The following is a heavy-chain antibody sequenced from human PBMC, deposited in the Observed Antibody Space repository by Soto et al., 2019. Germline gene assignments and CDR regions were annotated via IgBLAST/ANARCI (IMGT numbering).Heavy chain of an antibody. CDR2: IYYSGNT. J-gene: IGHJ6*03. V-gene: IGHV4-39*01. Sequence: PSETLSLTCTVSGGSISTSSYFWAWIRQPPGKGLEWIGSIYYSGNTYYNPSLKSRVTISVDTSKNQFSLKLSSVTAADTAVYYCARNYDILTGYYTGYYMDVWGKGTTVTVSS. CDR1: GGSISTSSYF. D-gene: IGHD3-9*01. CDR3: ARNYDILTGYYTGYYMDV.